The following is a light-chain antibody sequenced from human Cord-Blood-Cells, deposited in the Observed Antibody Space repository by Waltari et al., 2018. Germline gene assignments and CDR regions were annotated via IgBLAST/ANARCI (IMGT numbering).Light chain of an antibody. V-gene: IGKV3-20*01. CDR3: QQYGSSPWT. CDR2: GAS. CDR1: QSVSSSY. J-gene: IGKJ1*01. Sequence: MVSTPSPGTLSLSPGDRAPTSCSASQSVSSSYLAWYQQQPGQAPRLLIYGASSMATGIPYRFSGSGSGTDFTLTISRLEPEDFAVYYCQQYGSSPWTFGQGTKVEIK.